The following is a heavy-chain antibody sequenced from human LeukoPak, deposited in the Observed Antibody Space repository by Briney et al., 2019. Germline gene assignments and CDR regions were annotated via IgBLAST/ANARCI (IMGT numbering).Heavy chain of an antibody. CDR3: AKWQLVASTFYDY. Sequence: RPGGSLRLSCAASGFTFSSYGMSWVRQAPGKGLEWVAAISVSGGSTNYADSVKGRFTISRDNSKNTLYLQMNSLRAEDTALYYCAKWQLVASTFYDYWGQGTLVTVSS. D-gene: IGHD2/OR15-2a*01. CDR2: ISVSGGST. CDR1: GFTFSSYG. V-gene: IGHV3-23*01. J-gene: IGHJ4*02.